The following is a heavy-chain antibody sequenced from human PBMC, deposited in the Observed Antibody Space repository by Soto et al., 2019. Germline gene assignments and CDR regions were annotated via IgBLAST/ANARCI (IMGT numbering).Heavy chain of an antibody. CDR3: AREGGLEWLLKGNWWFDP. CDR2: IYTSGST. V-gene: IGHV4-4*07. D-gene: IGHD3-3*01. CDR1: GGPINNYY. Sequence: SETLSLTCTVSGGPINNYYWSWIRQPAGKGLEWIGRIYTSGSTNYNPSLKSRVTMSVDTSKNQFSLKLSSVTAADTAVYYCAREGGLEWLLKGNWWFDPWGQGTLVTVSS. J-gene: IGHJ5*02.